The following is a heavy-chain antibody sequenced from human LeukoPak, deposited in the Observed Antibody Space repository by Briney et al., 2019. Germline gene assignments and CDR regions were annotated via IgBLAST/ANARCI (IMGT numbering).Heavy chain of an antibody. CDR1: GGSISSYY. CDR2: IYYSWST. D-gene: IGHD6-13*01. CDR3: ARMSNSSPIIDY. Sequence: ASETLSLTYTASGGSISSYYWSWIRQPPGKGLEWIGYIYYSWSTNYNPSLKSRVTISVDTAKNQSSLKLNSVTATDTAVYYCARMSNSSPIIDYWGQGTLVTVSS. J-gene: IGHJ4*02. V-gene: IGHV4-59*01.